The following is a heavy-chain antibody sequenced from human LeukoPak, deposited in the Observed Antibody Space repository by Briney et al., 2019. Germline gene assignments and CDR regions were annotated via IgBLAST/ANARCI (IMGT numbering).Heavy chain of an antibody. CDR1: GFTFSSYG. CDR2: ISYDGSNK. CDR3: AKDSNYYDSTAFDI. D-gene: IGHD3-22*01. Sequence: GRSLRLSCAASGFTFSSYGMHWVRQAPGKGLEWVAVISYDGSNKYYADSVKGRFTISRDNSKNTLYLQTNSLRAEDTAVYYCAKDSNYYDSTAFDIWGQGTMVTVAS. V-gene: IGHV3-30*18. J-gene: IGHJ3*02.